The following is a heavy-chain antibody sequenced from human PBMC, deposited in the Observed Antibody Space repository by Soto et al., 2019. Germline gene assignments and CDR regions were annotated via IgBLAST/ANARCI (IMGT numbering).Heavy chain of an antibody. J-gene: IGHJ4*02. CDR3: ARGQTHIVVVPAAPHYFDY. D-gene: IGHD2-2*01. CDR1: GGSFSGYY. CDR2: INHSGST. Sequence: SETLSLTCAVYGGSFSGYYWGWIRQPPGKGLEWIGEINHSGSTNYNPSLKSRVTISVDTSKNQFSLKLSSVTAADTAVYYCARGQTHIVVVPAAPHYFDYWGQGTLVTVSS. V-gene: IGHV4-34*01.